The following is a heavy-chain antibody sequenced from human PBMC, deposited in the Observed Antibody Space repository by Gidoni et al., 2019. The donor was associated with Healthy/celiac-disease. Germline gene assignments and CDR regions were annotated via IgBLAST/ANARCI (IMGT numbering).Heavy chain of an antibody. V-gene: IGHV1-2*02. CDR3: ARDQGDYLIVGATSFDY. CDR2: INPNSGGT. D-gene: IGHD1-26*01. Sequence: QVQLVQSGAEVKKPGASVKVSCKASGYPFTGYYMHWVRQAPGQGLEWMGWINPNSGGTNYAQKFQGRVTMTRDTSISTAYMELSRLRSDDTAVYYCARDQGDYLIVGATSFDYWGQGTLVTVSS. CDR1: GYPFTGYY. J-gene: IGHJ4*02.